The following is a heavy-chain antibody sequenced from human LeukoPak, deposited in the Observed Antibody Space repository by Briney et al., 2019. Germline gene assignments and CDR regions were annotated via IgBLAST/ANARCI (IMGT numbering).Heavy chain of an antibody. V-gene: IGHV1-18*01. CDR1: VYTFTSYG. D-gene: IGHD3-10*01. J-gene: IGHJ5*02. CDR3: ARDSTYGVGKFDP. Sequence: ASVKVSCKASVYTFTSYGISWVRQAPGQGVEWMGWISAYNGNTNYAQKLQARFTMTTDTSTTTAYMELRSLISDDTAVYYCARDSTYGVGKFDPWGQGTLVTVSS. CDR2: ISAYNGNT.